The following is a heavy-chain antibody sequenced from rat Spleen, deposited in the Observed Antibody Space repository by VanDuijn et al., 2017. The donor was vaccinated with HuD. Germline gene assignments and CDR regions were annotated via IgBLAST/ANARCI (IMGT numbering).Heavy chain of an antibody. V-gene: IGHV5-31*01. Sequence: EVQLVESGGGLVQPGNSLKLSCVASGFTFSNYWMTWIRQAPWKGLEWVASITNTGGSTYYPDSVKGPFTISRDNAKSSLYLQMNSLRSEDTAPYYCTKERYSSYIHGWYFDFWGPGTMVTVSS. CDR2: ITNTGGST. J-gene: IGHJ1*01. CDR3: TKERYSSYIHGWYFDF. CDR1: GFTFSNYW. D-gene: IGHD1-2*01.